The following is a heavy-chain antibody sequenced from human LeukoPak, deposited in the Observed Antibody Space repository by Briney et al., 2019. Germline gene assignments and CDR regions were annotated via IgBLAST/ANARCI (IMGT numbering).Heavy chain of an antibody. CDR1: GYTFTSYY. V-gene: IGHV1-46*01. J-gene: IGHJ4*02. D-gene: IGHD5-18*01. Sequence: ASVKVSCKASGYTFTSYYMHWVRQAPGQGLEWMGIINPSGGSTSYAQKFQGRVTMTRDTSTSTVYMELSSLRSEDTAVYYCAREFAHVDTAMVFDYWGQGILVTVSS. CDR2: INPSGGST. CDR3: AREFAHVDTAMVFDY.